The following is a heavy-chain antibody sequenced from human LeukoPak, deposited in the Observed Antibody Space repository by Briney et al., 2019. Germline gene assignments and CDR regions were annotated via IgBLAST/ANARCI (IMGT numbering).Heavy chain of an antibody. J-gene: IGHJ4*02. D-gene: IGHD5-18*01. CDR3: AKDHRGYSYGWALYYFDY. V-gene: IGHV3-30*02. CDR1: GFTFSSYG. CDR2: IRYDGSNK. Sequence: GGSLRLSCAASGFTFSSYGMHWVRQAPGKGLEWVAFIRYDGSNKYYADSVKGRFTISRDNSKNTLYLQMNSLRAEDTAVYYCAKDHRGYSYGWALYYFDYWGQGTLVTVSS.